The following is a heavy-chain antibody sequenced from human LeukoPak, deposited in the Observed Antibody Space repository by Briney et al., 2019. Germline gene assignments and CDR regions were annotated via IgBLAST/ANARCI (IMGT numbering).Heavy chain of an antibody. CDR2: IIPLFATT. CDR3: AGDPTTVTPGY. D-gene: IGHD4-17*01. CDR1: GCSFNNYV. J-gene: IGHJ4*02. V-gene: IGHV1-69*06. Sequence: ASVKVSCKASGCSFNNYVINWVRQAPGQGLEWMGRIIPLFATTNYPQNFQGRLTITADKSTNTAYMELSRLTSEDTAVYYCAGDPTTVTPGYWGQGTLVTVSS.